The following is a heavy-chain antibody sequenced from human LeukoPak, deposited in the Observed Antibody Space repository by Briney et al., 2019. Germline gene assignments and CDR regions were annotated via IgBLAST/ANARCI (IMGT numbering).Heavy chain of an antibody. CDR2: ISYDGSNK. D-gene: IGHD6-19*01. CDR1: GFTFSSYG. Sequence: PGGSLRLSYAASGFTFSSYGMHWVRQAPGKGLEWVAVISYDGSNKYYADSVKGRFTISRDNSKNTLYLQMNSLRAEDTAVYYCAKDRGSGWYFDYWGQGTLVTVSS. V-gene: IGHV3-30*18. CDR3: AKDRGSGWYFDY. J-gene: IGHJ4*02.